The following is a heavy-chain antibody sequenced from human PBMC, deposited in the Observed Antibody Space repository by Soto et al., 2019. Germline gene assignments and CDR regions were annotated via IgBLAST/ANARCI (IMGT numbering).Heavy chain of an antibody. CDR1: GGSISSYY. CDR3: ARSGPSSSWYDYYYYYMDV. Sequence: SETLSLTCTVSGGSISSYYWSWIRQPPGKGLEWIGYIYYSGSTNYNPSLKSRVTISVDTSKNQFSLKLSSVTAADTAVYYCARSGPSSSWYDYYYYYMDVWGKGTTVTVSS. V-gene: IGHV4-59*08. J-gene: IGHJ6*03. D-gene: IGHD6-13*01. CDR2: IYYSGST.